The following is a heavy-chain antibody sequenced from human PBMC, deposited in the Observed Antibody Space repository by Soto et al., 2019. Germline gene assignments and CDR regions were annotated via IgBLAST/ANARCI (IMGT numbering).Heavy chain of an antibody. V-gene: IGHV3-23*01. CDR2: ISSSGGST. J-gene: IGHJ5*02. D-gene: IGHD2-8*01. Sequence: GGSLRLSCAASGFTFSSYAMSWVRQAPGKGLEWVSAISSSGGSTYYADSVKGQVTISADKSISTAYLQWSSLKASDTAMYYCAGRDGVLVDPWGQGTLVTVSS. CDR3: AGRDGVLVDP. CDR1: GFTFSSYA.